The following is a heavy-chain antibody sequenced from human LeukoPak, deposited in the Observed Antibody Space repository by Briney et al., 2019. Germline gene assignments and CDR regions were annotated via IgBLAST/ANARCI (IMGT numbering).Heavy chain of an antibody. CDR1: GGSISSGGYY. CDR3: ARVIAAAGNYMDV. Sequence: TLSLTCTVSGGSISSGGYYWSWIRQPPGKGLEWIGYIYHSGSTYYNPSLKSRVTISVDRSKNQFSLKLSSVTAADTAVYYCARVIAAAGNYMDVWGKGTTVTVSS. V-gene: IGHV4-30-2*01. CDR2: IYHSGST. J-gene: IGHJ6*03. D-gene: IGHD6-13*01.